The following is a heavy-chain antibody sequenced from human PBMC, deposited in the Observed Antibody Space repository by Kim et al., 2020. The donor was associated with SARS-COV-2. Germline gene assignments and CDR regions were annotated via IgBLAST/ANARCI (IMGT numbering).Heavy chain of an antibody. V-gene: IGHV4-59*08. CDR1: GGYISSYY. CDR3: ATRNCSSTSCSPHYFDY. J-gene: IGHJ4*02. D-gene: IGHD2-2*01. Sequence: SETLSLTCTVSGGYISSYYWSWIRQPPGKGLEWIGYIYYSGSTNYNPSLKSRVTISVDTSKNQFSLKLSSVTAADTAVYYCATRNCSSTSCSPHYFDYWGRGTLVTVSS. CDR2: IYYSGST.